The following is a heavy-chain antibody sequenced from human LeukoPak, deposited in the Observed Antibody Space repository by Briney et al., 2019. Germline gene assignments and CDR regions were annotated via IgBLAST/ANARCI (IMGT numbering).Heavy chain of an antibody. CDR3: ARERARYGSGSYYSY. Sequence: GASVKVSCKASGYTFTGYYMHWVGQAPGQGLEWMGRINPNSGGTNYAQKFQGRVTMTRDTSISTAYMELSRLRSDDTAVYYCARERARYGSGSYYSYWGQGTLVTVSS. D-gene: IGHD3-10*01. V-gene: IGHV1-2*06. CDR2: INPNSGGT. CDR1: GYTFTGYY. J-gene: IGHJ4*02.